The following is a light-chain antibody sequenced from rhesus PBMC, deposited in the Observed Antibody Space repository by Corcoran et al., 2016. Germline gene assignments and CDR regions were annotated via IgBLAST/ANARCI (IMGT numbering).Light chain of an antibody. CDR3: QPYYDYPLT. V-gene: IGKV1-44*03. Sequence: DIQMTQSPSALSASIGDRVTISCRASQNIYTNVAWYQQKPGKAPEFLINAVSTLQTGIPSRFSGSGSGTDFTLTISSLQPEDAATYVCQPYYDYPLTFGGGTKVEIK. CDR1: QNIYTN. J-gene: IGKJ4*01. CDR2: AVS.